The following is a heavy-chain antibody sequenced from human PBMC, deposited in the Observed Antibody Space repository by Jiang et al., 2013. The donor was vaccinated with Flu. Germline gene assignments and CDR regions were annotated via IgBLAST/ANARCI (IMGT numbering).Heavy chain of an antibody. V-gene: IGHV2-70*12. CDR3: AHEYTYSYGYVYFDY. Sequence: TQTLTLTCTFSGFSLNTSGMCLTWIRQPPGKALEWLALIDWDGETYYSTSLKSRLTITKDTSKNQVVLTMTNMDPVDTATYYCAHEYTYSYGYVYFDYWGQGTLVTVSS. CDR1: GFSLNTSGMC. CDR2: IDWDGET. J-gene: IGHJ4*02. D-gene: IGHD5-18*01.